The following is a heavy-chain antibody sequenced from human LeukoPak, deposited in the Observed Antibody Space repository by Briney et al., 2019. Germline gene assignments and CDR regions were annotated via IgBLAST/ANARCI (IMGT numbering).Heavy chain of an antibody. D-gene: IGHD4-11*01. CDR1: GGSFRGYY. J-gene: IGHJ6*03. CDR3: ARVFDYSRGYYYYYYMDV. V-gene: IGHV4-34*01. CDR2: INHSGST. Sequence: SETLSLTCAVYGGSFRGYYWSWIRQPPGKGLEWIGEINHSGSTNYKPSLKSRVTISVDTSKNQFSLKLSSVTAADTAVYYCARVFDYSRGYYYYYYMDVWDKGTTVTVSS.